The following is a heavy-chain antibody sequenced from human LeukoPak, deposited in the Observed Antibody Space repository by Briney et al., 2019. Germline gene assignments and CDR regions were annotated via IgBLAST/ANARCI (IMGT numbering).Heavy chain of an antibody. D-gene: IGHD3-3*01. J-gene: IGHJ4*02. CDR3: AAGGLYDLLPY. CDR2: FDTGNGEI. CDR1: GHTLTDLT. Sequence: ASVKVSCKVSGHTLTDLTMHWVRQAPGKGLEWMGGFDTGNGEIIYAQKFQGRVTMTEDASTDTAYMELSSLKSEDTAVYYCAAGGLYDLLPYWGQGTLVTVSS. V-gene: IGHV1-24*01.